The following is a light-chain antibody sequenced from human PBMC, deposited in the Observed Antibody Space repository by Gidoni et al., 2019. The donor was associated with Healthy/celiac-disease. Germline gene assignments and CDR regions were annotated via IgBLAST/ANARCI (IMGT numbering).Light chain of an antibody. Sequence: DIQTTQSPSSLSASIGDRVTITCQASQDISNYLNWYQQKPGKAPKLLIYDASNLETGVPSRFSGSGSGTDFTLTISSLQPEDIATYYCQQYDNLPLTFGGGTKVEIK. CDR2: DAS. CDR3: QQYDNLPLT. J-gene: IGKJ4*01. V-gene: IGKV1-33*01. CDR1: QDISNY.